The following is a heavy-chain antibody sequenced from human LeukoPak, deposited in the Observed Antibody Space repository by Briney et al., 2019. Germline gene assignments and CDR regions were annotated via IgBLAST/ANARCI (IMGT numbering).Heavy chain of an antibody. J-gene: IGHJ3*01. Sequence: PGGSLRLSCSASGFSFSTYAMHWVRQAPGKGLEYAAAISTNGGDIYYADSVKGRFTVSRDNSKNTLYLQMSSLRAEDTAIYYCARDIQLSTWGLGTMVTVSS. CDR3: ARDIQLST. CDR2: ISTNGGDI. CDR1: GFSFSTYA. V-gene: IGHV3-64D*06. D-gene: IGHD5-24*01.